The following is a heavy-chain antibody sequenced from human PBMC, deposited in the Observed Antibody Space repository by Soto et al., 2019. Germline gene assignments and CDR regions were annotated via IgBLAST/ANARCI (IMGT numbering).Heavy chain of an antibody. J-gene: IGHJ6*02. V-gene: IGHV3-33*01. D-gene: IGHD3-10*01. CDR3: ARDRREFPYYYGMDV. CDR1: GFTFSSYG. Sequence: GGSLRLSCAASGFTFSSYGMHWVRQAPGKGLEWVAVIWYDGSNKYYADSVKGRFTISRDNSKNTLYLQMNSLRAEDTAVYYCARDRREFPYYYGMDVWGQGTTVTVSS. CDR2: IWYDGSNK.